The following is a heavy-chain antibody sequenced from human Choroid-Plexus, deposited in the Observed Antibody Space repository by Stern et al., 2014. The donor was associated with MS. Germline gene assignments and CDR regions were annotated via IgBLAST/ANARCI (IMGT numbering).Heavy chain of an antibody. CDR1: GYIFNGYY. D-gene: IGHD3-3*01. Sequence: QVQLVQSVAEVKKPGASVKVSCKTSGYIFNGYYIHWVRQAPGQGLEWMAWINPNTGGTKYAQKFQGRVTMSRDTSISTAYVELSSLTSDDTAVYYCARDQRGITIFGVVTDYYYLGMDVWGQGTTVTVSS. V-gene: IGHV1-2*02. CDR2: INPNTGGT. J-gene: IGHJ6*02. CDR3: ARDQRGITIFGVVTDYYYLGMDV.